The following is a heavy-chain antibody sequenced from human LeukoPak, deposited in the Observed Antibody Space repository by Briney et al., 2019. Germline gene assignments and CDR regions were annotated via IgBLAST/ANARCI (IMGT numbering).Heavy chain of an antibody. V-gene: IGHV1-18*01. CDR1: GYTFTSYG. CDR2: ISAYNGNT. D-gene: IGHD3-10*01. CDR3: ARDLFNYGSGSYGMDV. Sequence: ASVKVSCKASGYTFTSYGISWVRQAPGQGLEWMGWISAYNGNTNYAQKLQGRVTMTTDTSTSTAYMELRSLRSDDTAVYYCARDLFNYGSGSYGMDVWGQGTTVTVSS. J-gene: IGHJ6*02.